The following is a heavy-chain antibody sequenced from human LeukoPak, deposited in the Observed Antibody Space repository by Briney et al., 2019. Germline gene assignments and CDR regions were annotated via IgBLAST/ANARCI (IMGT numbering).Heavy chain of an antibody. CDR1: GFTFTKYG. V-gene: IGHV3-23*01. CDR2: MSDSGAYT. Sequence: GGSLRLSCAASGFTFTKYGMSWVRQAPGKGLEWISTMSDSGAYTYYADFVKGRFTVSRDNSKNMVFLEVNSLRAEDTATYFCAKGRILWFGEQSDFDYWGQGTLVTVSS. D-gene: IGHD3-10*01. CDR3: AKGRILWFGEQSDFDY. J-gene: IGHJ4*02.